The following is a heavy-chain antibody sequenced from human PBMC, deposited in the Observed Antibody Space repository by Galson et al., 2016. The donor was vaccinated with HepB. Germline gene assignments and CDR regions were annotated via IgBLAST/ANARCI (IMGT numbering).Heavy chain of an antibody. V-gene: IGHV3-30-3*01. D-gene: IGHD3-10*01. CDR3: ASGPDYYGSLGGFDY. Sequence: SLRLSCAASGFTFSSSAMHWVRQAPGKGLEWVAVISFDGYNKYYPDSVKGRFTISRDNSRDTLDLQMNSLRTEDTALYYCASGPDYYGSLGGFDYWGRGTLVTVSS. J-gene: IGHJ4*02. CDR2: ISFDGYNK. CDR1: GFTFSSSA.